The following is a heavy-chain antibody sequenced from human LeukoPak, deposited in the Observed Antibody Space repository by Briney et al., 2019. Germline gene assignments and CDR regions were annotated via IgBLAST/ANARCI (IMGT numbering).Heavy chain of an antibody. Sequence: ASVKVSCKASGYTFTGYYIHWVRQAPGQGLEWMGWINPNSGGTNYAQKPQGRVTMTTDTSTSTAYMELRSLRSDDTAVYYCARIGYSSSLFYWGQGTLVTVSS. D-gene: IGHD6-13*01. V-gene: IGHV1-2*02. CDR1: GYTFTGYY. CDR2: INPNSGGT. CDR3: ARIGYSSSLFY. J-gene: IGHJ4*02.